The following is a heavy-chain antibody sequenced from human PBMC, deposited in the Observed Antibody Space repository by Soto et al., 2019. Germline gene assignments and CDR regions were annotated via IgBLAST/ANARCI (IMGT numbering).Heavy chain of an antibody. CDR2: ISSSGSTI. CDR1: GFTFSDYY. CDR3: ARDMCSSTSCYVAADP. D-gene: IGHD2-2*01. J-gene: IGHJ5*02. Sequence: GGSLRLSCAASGFTFSDYYMSWIRQAPGKGLEWVSYISSSGSTIYYADSVKGRFTIARDNAKNSLYLQMNSLGAEDTAVYYCARDMCSSTSCYVAADPWGQGTLVTVSS. V-gene: IGHV3-11*01.